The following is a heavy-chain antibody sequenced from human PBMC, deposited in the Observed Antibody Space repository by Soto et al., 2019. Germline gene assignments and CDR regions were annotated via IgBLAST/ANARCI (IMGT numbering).Heavy chain of an antibody. Sequence: KPSETLSLTCTVSGGSINSGVYYWSWIRQHPGKGLEWMGNIYYSGKTYYNPSLQSRISLSVDTSKNQFSLNLSSATAADTAMYYCARVGISVVSPDYWGQGTLVTVSS. D-gene: IGHD3-3*02. V-gene: IGHV4-31*03. CDR1: GGSINSGVYY. CDR2: IYYSGKT. CDR3: ARVGISVVSPDY. J-gene: IGHJ4*02.